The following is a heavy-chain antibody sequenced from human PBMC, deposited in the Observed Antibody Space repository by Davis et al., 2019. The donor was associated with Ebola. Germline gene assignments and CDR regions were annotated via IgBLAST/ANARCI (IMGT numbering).Heavy chain of an antibody. Sequence: GSLRLSCAVYGGSFSGYYWSWIRQPPGKGLEWIGEINHSGSTNYNPSLKSRVTISVDTSKNQFSLKLSSVTAADTAVYYCARVRYSYGFGYWGQGTLVTVSS. CDR2: INHSGST. CDR3: ARVRYSYGFGY. V-gene: IGHV4-34*01. J-gene: IGHJ4*02. D-gene: IGHD5-18*01. CDR1: GGSFSGYY.